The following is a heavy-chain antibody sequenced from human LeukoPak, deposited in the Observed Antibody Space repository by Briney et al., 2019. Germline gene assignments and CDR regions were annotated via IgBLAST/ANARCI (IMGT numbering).Heavy chain of an antibody. J-gene: IGHJ4*02. Sequence: PSETLSLTCTVCGGSISSSTDYWGWIRQPPEKGLEWIGSIYYSGSTYYNPSLKSRVTISVDTSKSQFSLKLSSVTAADTAVYYCARRTSNIVVVAGFDYWGQGTQVTVS. CDR2: IYYSGST. CDR3: ARRTSNIVVVAGFDY. V-gene: IGHV4-39*01. D-gene: IGHD3-22*01. CDR1: GGSISSSTDY.